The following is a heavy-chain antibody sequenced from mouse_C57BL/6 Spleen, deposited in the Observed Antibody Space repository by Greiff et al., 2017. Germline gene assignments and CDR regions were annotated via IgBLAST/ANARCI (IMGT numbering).Heavy chain of an antibody. Sequence: QVQLQQSGAELVRPGTSVKVSCKASGYAFTNYLLEWVKQRPGPGLAWIGVINPGSGGTNYNEKFKGKATLTADKSSSTAYMQLSSLTSEDSAVYFCARYGGSSYAMDYWGQGTSVTVAS. J-gene: IGHJ4*01. CDR3: ARYGGSSYAMDY. V-gene: IGHV1-54*01. CDR2: INPGSGGT. CDR1: GYAFTNYL. D-gene: IGHD1-1*01.